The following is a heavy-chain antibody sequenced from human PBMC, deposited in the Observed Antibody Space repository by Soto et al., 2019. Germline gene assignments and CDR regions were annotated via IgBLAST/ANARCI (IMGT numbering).Heavy chain of an antibody. CDR2: ISVSGGST. J-gene: IGHJ4*02. D-gene: IGHD2-2*01. Sequence: GGALRLSCSASRFPFSSYALCGVSQAPGKGLEWVSSISVSGGSTYYADSVKGRFTISRDNSKNTLYLQMNSLRAEDTAVYYCAKDGYSITRNKPLDYWGQGTLVPVSS. CDR3: AKDGYSITRNKPLDY. CDR1: RFPFSSYA. V-gene: IGHV3-23*01.